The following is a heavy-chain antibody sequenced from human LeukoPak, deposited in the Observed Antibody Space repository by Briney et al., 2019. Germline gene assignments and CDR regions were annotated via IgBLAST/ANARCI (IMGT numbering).Heavy chain of an antibody. CDR1: GFTFSSYG. Sequence: GGSLRLSCAASGFTFSSYGMHWVRQAPGEGLEWVAVIWYDGSNKYYADSVKGRFTISRDNSKNTLYLQMNSLRAEDTAVYYCARDFAYCSSTSCCSFGMDVWGQGTTVTVSS. J-gene: IGHJ6*02. CDR2: IWYDGSNK. D-gene: IGHD2-2*01. CDR3: ARDFAYCSSTSCCSFGMDV. V-gene: IGHV3-33*01.